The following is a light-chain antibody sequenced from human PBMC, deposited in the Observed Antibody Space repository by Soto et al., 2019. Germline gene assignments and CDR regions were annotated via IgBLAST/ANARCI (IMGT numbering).Light chain of an antibody. CDR2: GAS. Sequence: EIVMTQSPATLSVSPGERATLSCRASQSVSSNLAWYQQRPGQAPKLLIYGASTRATGIPARFSGSGSGTEFTLTISSLQSEDFAVYYCQQYNNWPPVTFGQGTKVEVK. V-gene: IGKV3-15*01. J-gene: IGKJ1*01. CDR3: QQYNNWPPVT. CDR1: QSVSSN.